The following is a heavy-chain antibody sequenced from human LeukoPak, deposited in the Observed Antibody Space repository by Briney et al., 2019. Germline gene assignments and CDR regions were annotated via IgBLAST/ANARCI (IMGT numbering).Heavy chain of an antibody. D-gene: IGHD3-16*01. Sequence: GGSLRLSCAVSGFTVSSNYMNWVRQAPGKGLEWVSIIYSGSSTYYADSVKGRFTISRDNSKNTLFLQMNSLRADDTAVYYCARDDGQGGPFDYWDQGTLVTVSS. CDR3: ARDDGQGGPFDY. CDR1: GFTVSSNY. CDR2: IYSGSST. V-gene: IGHV3-53*01. J-gene: IGHJ4*02.